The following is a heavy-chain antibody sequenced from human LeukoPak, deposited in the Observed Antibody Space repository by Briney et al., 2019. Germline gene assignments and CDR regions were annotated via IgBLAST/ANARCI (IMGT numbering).Heavy chain of an antibody. V-gene: IGHV3-13*01. D-gene: IGHD2-15*01. CDR2: IGTAGDT. Sequence: GGSLRLSCAASGFTFSSYDMHWVRQATGKGLEWVSAIGTAGDTYYPGSVKGRFTISRENAKNSLYLQMNSLRAGDTAAYYCARGAYCSGGSCYVGYNWFDPWGQGTLVTVSS. J-gene: IGHJ5*02. CDR3: ARGAYCSGGSCYVGYNWFDP. CDR1: GFTFSSYD.